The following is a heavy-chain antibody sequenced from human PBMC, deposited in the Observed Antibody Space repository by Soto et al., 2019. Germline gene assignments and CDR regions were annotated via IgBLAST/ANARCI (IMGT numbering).Heavy chain of an antibody. J-gene: IGHJ5*02. Sequence: PGGSLRLSCAASGFTFSSYSMNWVRQAPGKGLEWVGRIRSKANSYATAYAASVKGRFTISRDDSKNTAYLQMNSLKTEDTAVYYCTRHPPYSSPDPGWFDPWGQGTLVTVSS. CDR1: GFTFSSYS. CDR3: TRHPPYSSPDPGWFDP. D-gene: IGHD6-13*01. CDR2: IRSKANSYAT. V-gene: IGHV3-73*01.